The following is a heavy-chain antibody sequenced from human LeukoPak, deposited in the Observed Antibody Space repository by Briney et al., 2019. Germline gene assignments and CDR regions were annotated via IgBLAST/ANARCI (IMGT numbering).Heavy chain of an antibody. Sequence: SVKVSCKASGGTFSSYAISWVRQAPGQGLEWMGRIIPILGIANYAQKFQGRVTITADKSTSTAYMELSSLRSEDTAVYYCATGYCSSTSCYTVQLGSFDYWGQGTLVTVSS. CDR3: ATGYCSSTSCYTVQLGSFDY. J-gene: IGHJ4*02. CDR1: GGTFSSYA. D-gene: IGHD2-2*02. CDR2: IIPILGIA. V-gene: IGHV1-69*04.